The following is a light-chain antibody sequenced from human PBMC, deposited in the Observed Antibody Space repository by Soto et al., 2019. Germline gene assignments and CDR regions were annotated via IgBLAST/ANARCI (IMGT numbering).Light chain of an antibody. Sequence: DIVMTKSPATLSLSRGERATLSCRASQSVSSNLSWYQQKPGQAPRLLIYGASTRATGIPARFSGSGSGTEFTLTISSLQSEDFAVYYCQQYNDWPRTFGQGGKVDIK. CDR3: QQYNDWPRT. CDR2: GAS. CDR1: QSVSSN. J-gene: IGKJ1*01. V-gene: IGKV3-15*01.